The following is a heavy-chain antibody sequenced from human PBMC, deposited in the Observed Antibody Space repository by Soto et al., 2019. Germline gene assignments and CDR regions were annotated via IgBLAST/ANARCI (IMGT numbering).Heavy chain of an antibody. CDR1: GGSISSGDYY. CDR2: IYYSGST. D-gene: IGHD3-22*01. V-gene: IGHV4-30-4*01. Sequence: PXETLSLTCTVSGGSISSGDYYWSWIRQPPGKGLEWIGYIYYSGSTYYNPSLKSRVTISVDTSKNQFSLKLSSVTAADTAVYYCAKSFTYYYDSSGYHAFDIWGQGTMVTVSS. CDR3: AKSFTYYYDSSGYHAFDI. J-gene: IGHJ3*02.